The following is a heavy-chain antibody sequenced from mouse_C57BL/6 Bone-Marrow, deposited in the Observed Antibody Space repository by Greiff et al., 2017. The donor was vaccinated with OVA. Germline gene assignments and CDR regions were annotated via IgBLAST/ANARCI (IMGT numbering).Heavy chain of an antibody. CDR1: GFSLTSYG. V-gene: IGHV2-2*01. J-gene: IGHJ3*01. Sequence: VQLQQSGPGLVQPSQSLSITCTVSGFSLTSYGVHWVRQSPGKGLEWLGVIWSGGSTDYTAAFISRLSISKDNSKSQVFFKMNSLQADDTAIYYCARPYDYDVLFAYWGQGTLVTVSA. D-gene: IGHD2-4*01. CDR3: ARPYDYDVLFAY. CDR2: IWSGGST.